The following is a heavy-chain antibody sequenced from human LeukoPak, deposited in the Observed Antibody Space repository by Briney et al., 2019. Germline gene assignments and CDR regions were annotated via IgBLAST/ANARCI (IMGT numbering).Heavy chain of an antibody. Sequence: PGGSLRLSCAASGLTFSSHWMHWVRPAPGKGLVWVSRLTNDGSSTTYADSVKGRFTISRDNATNMLYLQVNSLSAEDTAVYYCATQQGGNGAYWGQETLVTVSS. J-gene: IGHJ4*02. V-gene: IGHV3-74*01. D-gene: IGHD1-1*01. CDR3: ATQQGGNGAY. CDR2: LTNDGSST. CDR1: GLTFSSHW.